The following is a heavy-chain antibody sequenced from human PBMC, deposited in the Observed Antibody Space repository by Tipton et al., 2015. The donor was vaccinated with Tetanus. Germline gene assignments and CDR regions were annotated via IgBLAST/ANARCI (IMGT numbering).Heavy chain of an antibody. J-gene: IGHJ4*02. Sequence: TLSLTCTVSGGSISSYYWGWIRQPPGKGLEWIGSAYYSGTTKYNPALKSRVTISVDTSKNQFSLKLSSVTAADTAVYYCARAGGGSWGNFDYWGQGTLVTVSS. D-gene: IGHD6-13*01. CDR3: ARAGGGSWGNFDY. CDR2: AYYSGTT. CDR1: GGSISSYY. V-gene: IGHV4-39*07.